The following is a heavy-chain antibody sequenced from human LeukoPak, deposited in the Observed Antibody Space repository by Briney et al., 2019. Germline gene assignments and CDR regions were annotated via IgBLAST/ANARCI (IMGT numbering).Heavy chain of an antibody. CDR1: GYSISSGYY. Sequence: SETLSLTCTVSGYSISSGYYWGWIRQPPGKGLEWIGEINHSGSTNYNPSLKSRVTISVDTSKNQFSLKLSSVTAADTAVYYCARGIGGSYFSYYYYYMDVWGKGTTVTVSS. D-gene: IGHD1-26*01. CDR3: ARGIGGSYFSYYYYYMDV. CDR2: INHSGST. V-gene: IGHV4-38-2*02. J-gene: IGHJ6*03.